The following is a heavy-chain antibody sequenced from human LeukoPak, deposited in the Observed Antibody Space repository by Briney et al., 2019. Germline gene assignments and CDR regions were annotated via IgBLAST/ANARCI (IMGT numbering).Heavy chain of an antibody. Sequence: GASVKVSCKASGYTFTSYDINWVRQAPGQGLEWMGWMNPNSGNTGYAQKFQGRVTMTRSTSIGTAYMELGSLRSEDTAVYYCARRNSGPNYYDSSGYYLEGSYYGMDVWGQGTTVTVSS. V-gene: IGHV1-8*01. CDR2: MNPNSGNT. D-gene: IGHD3-22*01. CDR3: ARRNSGPNYYDSSGYYLEGSYYGMDV. J-gene: IGHJ6*02. CDR1: GYTFTSYD.